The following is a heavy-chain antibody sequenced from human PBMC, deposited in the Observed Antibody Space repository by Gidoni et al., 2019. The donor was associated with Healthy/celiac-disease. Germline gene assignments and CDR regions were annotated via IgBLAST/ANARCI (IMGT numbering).Heavy chain of an antibody. CDR2: ISSSSSYI. CDR3: ARDSSGWYYGWFDP. J-gene: IGHJ5*02. V-gene: IGHV3-21*01. Sequence: EVQLVESGGGLVKPGGSLRLSCAASGFTFSSYSMNWVRQAPGKGLEWVSSISSSSSYIYYADSVKGRFTISRDNAKNSLYLQMNSLRAEDTAVYYCARDSSGWYYGWFDPWGQGTLVTVSS. CDR1: GFTFSSYS. D-gene: IGHD6-19*01.